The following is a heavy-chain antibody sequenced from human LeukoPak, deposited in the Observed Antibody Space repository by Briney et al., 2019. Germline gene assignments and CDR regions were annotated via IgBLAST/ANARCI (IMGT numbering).Heavy chain of an antibody. CDR1: GYTFTDYY. D-gene: IGHD3-3*01. V-gene: IGHV1-69-2*01. CDR3: ATDGSQDYDFWSGYIY. J-gene: IGHJ4*02. Sequence: ASVKISCKVSGYTFTDYYMHWVPQAPGKGLEWIGLVDPEDGETIYAEKFQGRVTITADTSTDTAYMELSSLRSEDTAVYYCATDGSQDYDFWSGYIYWGQGTLVTVSS. CDR2: VDPEDGET.